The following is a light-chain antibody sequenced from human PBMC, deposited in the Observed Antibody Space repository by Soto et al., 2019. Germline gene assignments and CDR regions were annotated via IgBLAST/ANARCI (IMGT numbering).Light chain of an antibody. V-gene: IGKV3-11*01. J-gene: IGKJ4*01. Sequence: EIVLTQSPATLSLSPGERATLSCRASQNVSSYLAWYQQKPGQVPRLLIYDASNRAIGIPARFSGSGSGTDFTLTISSLQPEDFAVYFCQQRSNWPRLTFGGGTKVEI. CDR1: QNVSSY. CDR3: QQRSNWPRLT. CDR2: DAS.